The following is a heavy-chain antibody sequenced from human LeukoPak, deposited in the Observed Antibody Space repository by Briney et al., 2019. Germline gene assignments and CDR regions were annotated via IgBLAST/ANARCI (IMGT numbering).Heavy chain of an antibody. CDR2: INTGNGNT. CDR1: GYTFTSYT. CDR3: ARGAKFRSYGSGTYYTSLPFDP. J-gene: IGHJ5*02. D-gene: IGHD3-10*01. Sequence: ASVKVSCKASGYTFTSYTMHWVRQAPGQRLGWMGWINTGNGNTKYSQEFQGRVTITRDTSASTAYMELSSLRSEDMAVYYCARGAKFRSYGSGTYYTSLPFDPWGQGTLVTVSS. V-gene: IGHV1-3*03.